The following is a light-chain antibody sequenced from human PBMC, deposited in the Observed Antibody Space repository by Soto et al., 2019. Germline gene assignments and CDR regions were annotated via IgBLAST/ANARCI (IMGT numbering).Light chain of an antibody. CDR2: DTS. Sequence: EFVLTQSPGTLSLSPGERATLSCRASQSLANSFIAWYQQKPGQAPRLLIYDTSSRASGIPDRFSGSGSGTDFTLTISRLETEDFEVFYCQQYGTSEIIFGQRTRLEIK. J-gene: IGKJ5*01. CDR1: QSLANSF. V-gene: IGKV3-20*01. CDR3: QQYGTSEII.